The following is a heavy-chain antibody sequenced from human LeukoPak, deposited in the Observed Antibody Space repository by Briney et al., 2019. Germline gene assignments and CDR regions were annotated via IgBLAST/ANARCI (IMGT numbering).Heavy chain of an antibody. D-gene: IGHD4-17*01. CDR3: ARGDLYGDYGIDY. CDR2: ISSSSSYI. Sequence: PGGSLRLSCAASGFTFSSYSMNWVRQAPEKGLEWVSSISSSSSYIYYADSVKGRFTISRDNAKNSLYLQMNSLRAEDTAVYYCARGDLYGDYGIDYWGQGTLVTVSS. J-gene: IGHJ4*02. V-gene: IGHV3-21*01. CDR1: GFTFSSYS.